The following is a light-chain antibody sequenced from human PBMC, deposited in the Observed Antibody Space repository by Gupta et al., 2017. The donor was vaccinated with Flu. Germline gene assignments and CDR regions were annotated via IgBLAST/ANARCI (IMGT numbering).Light chain of an antibody. CDR3: QQIYSTPPYT. Sequence: DIQMTQSPSSLSASVGDRVTITCRASQSISSYLNWYQQKPGKAPKLLIYAASSLQSGVPSRFSGSGSGTEFTLTISSLQPEDFATYYCQQIYSTPPYTFGQGTKLEI. V-gene: IGKV1-39*01. CDR2: AAS. CDR1: QSISSY. J-gene: IGKJ2*01.